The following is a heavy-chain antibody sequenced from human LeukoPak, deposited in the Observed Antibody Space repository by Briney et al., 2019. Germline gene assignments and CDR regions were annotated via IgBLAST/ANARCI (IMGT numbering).Heavy chain of an antibody. V-gene: IGHV3-30*03. CDR2: ISYDGSNK. CDR1: GFTFSSYG. D-gene: IGHD4-17*01. Sequence: GRSLRLSCAASGFTFSSYGMHWVRQAPGKGLEWVAVISYDGSNKYYADSVKGRFTISRDNSKNTLYFQMNSLRAEDTAVYYCARDIYGDFDYWGQGTLVTVSS. J-gene: IGHJ4*02. CDR3: ARDIYGDFDY.